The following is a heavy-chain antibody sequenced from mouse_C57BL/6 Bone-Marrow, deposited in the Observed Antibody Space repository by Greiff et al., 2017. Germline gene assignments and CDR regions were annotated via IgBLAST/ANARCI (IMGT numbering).Heavy chain of an antibody. CDR1: GYTFTDYE. Sequence: VQLQQSGAELVRPGASVTLSCKASGYTFTDYEMHWVKQTPVHGLEWIGAIDPETGGTAYNQKFKGKAILTAGKSSSTAYMELRSLTSEDSAVYYCTRWITTVYAMDYWGQGTSVTVSS. D-gene: IGHD1-1*01. CDR2: IDPETGGT. J-gene: IGHJ4*01. CDR3: TRWITTVYAMDY. V-gene: IGHV1-15*01.